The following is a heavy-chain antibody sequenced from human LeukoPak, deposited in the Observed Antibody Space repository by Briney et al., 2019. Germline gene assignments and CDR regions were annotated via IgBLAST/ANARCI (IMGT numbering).Heavy chain of an antibody. CDR3: ARDTYDSSGYYAHLDY. J-gene: IGHJ4*02. Sequence: GGSLRLSCAAFGFTFSSYWMSWVRQAPGKGLEWVANIKQDGSEKYYVDSVKGRFTISRDNAKNSLYLQMSSLRAEDTAVYYCARDTYDSSGYYAHLDYWGQGTLVNVSS. CDR1: GFTFSSYW. CDR2: IKQDGSEK. V-gene: IGHV3-7*01. D-gene: IGHD3-22*01.